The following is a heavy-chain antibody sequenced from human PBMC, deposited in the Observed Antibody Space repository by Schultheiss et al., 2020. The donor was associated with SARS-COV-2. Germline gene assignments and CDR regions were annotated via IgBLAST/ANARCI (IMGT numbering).Heavy chain of an antibody. Sequence: SETLSLTCAVYGGSFSGYYWSWIRQPPGKGLEWIGYIYYSGSTYYNPSLQSRVSISVDTSKNQFSLKLSSVTAADTAVYYCAGLVGRRDYWGQGTLVTVSS. D-gene: IGHD6-6*01. CDR3: AGLVGRRDY. CDR2: IYYSGST. V-gene: IGHV4-59*08. CDR1: GGSFSGYY. J-gene: IGHJ4*02.